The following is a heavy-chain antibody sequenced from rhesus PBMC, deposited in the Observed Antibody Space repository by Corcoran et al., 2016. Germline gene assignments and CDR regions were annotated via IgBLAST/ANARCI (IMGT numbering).Heavy chain of an antibody. CDR1: GGSISGGYG. J-gene: IGHJ4*01. CDR2: IFGSIGST. Sequence: QVQLQESGPGLVKPSETLSLTCAVSGGSISGGYGWSWIRQPPGKGLEWIGHIFGSIGSTYYNPSLKSRVTISRDTAKNQFSVQLSSVTAADTAVYYCARHRIAAAGTFDYWGQGVLVTVSS. CDR3: ARHRIAAAGTFDY. D-gene: IGHD6-25*01. V-gene: IGHV4S7*01.